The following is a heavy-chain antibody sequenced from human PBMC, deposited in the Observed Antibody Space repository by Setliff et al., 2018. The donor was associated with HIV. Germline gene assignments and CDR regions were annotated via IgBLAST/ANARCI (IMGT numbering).Heavy chain of an antibody. Sequence: PSETLSLTCTVSGASINSHYWNWVRQSPAKGLEWIGYYYNGGTSYNPSLQSRVTISVDTPKNQFSLHLNSVTAADTAVYYCAKTVVGDSYALPNDGFDIWGQGTMVTVSS. D-gene: IGHD3-16*01. CDR2: YYNGGT. CDR1: GASINSHY. V-gene: IGHV4-59*11. CDR3: AKTVVGDSYALPNDGFDI. J-gene: IGHJ3*02.